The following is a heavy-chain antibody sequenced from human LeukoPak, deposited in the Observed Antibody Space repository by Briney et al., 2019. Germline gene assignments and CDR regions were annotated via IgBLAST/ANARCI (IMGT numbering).Heavy chain of an antibody. D-gene: IGHD1-26*01. CDR1: GGFISSYY. Sequence: SESLSLTCTVAGGFISSYYWSWIRQPARGGREWIGRIYTSGSTNYNPSLKSRVTMSVDTSKNQFSLKLSSVTAADTAVYYCARDAVGASNWFDPWGQGTLVTVSS. CDR3: ARDAVGASNWFDP. J-gene: IGHJ5*02. V-gene: IGHV4-4*07. CDR2: IYTSGST.